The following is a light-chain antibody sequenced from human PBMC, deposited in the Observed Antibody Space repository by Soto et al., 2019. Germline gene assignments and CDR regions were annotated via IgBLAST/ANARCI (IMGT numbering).Light chain of an antibody. CDR1: QSISSW. J-gene: IGKJ1*01. CDR3: QQYNSYWT. V-gene: IGKV1-5*01. Sequence: DIQMTQSPSNLSATVGDRVTNTYRSCQSISSWLALYQQKPVIALKLLIYVASILESGVPSRFSGSGSGTEFTLTISSLQPDDFATYYCQQYNSYWTFGQGTKVDIK. CDR2: VAS.